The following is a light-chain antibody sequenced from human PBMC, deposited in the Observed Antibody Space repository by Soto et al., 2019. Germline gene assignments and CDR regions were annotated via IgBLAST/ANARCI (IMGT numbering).Light chain of an antibody. J-gene: IGKJ4*01. CDR2: KAS. CDR1: QSISSS. CDR3: QKYNSAPLT. Sequence: DIQMTQSPSSVSASVVARVTITCRASQSISSSLNWYQQKPGNAPKLLIYKASSLESGVPSRFSGSGSGTEFTLTISSLQPEDVATYYCQKYNSAPLTFGGGTKV. V-gene: IGKV1-5*03.